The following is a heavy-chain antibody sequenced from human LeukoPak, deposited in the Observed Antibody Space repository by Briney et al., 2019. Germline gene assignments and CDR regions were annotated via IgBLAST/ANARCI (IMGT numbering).Heavy chain of an antibody. J-gene: IGHJ4*02. V-gene: IGHV3-74*01. D-gene: IGHD6-19*01. CDR2: IYGDGSST. CDR3: ARGFSSGCYD. Sequence: PGGSLRLSCAASGFTFSSYWMHWVRQAPGKGLVWVSRIYGDGSSTNYADSVKGRFTITRDNAKNTLYLQMNSLRAEDTAVYFCARGFSSGCYDWGQGTLVTVSS. CDR1: GFTFSSYW.